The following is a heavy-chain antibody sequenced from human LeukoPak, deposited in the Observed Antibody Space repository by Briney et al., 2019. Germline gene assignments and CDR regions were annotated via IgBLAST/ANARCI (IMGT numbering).Heavy chain of an antibody. CDR2: ISYDGSNK. CDR3: AKSGSQRRTYYYYMGV. Sequence: GGSLRLSCAASGFTFSSYGMHWVRQAPGKGLEWVAVISYDGSNKYYADSVKGRFTISRDNSKNTLYLQMNSLRAEDTAVYYCAKSGSQRRTYYYYMGVWGKGTTVTVSS. J-gene: IGHJ6*03. CDR1: GFTFSSYG. D-gene: IGHD3-10*01. V-gene: IGHV3-30*18.